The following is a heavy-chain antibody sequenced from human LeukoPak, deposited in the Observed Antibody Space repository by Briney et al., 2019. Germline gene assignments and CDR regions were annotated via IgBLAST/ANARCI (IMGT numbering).Heavy chain of an antibody. CDR2: MHYSGST. Sequence: SETLSLTCTVSGGSINNYYWSWIRQPPGKGLEWIGYMHYSGSTNYNPSLKSRVTISVDTSKNQFSLRLSSVTAADTAVYYCARVSQTPPPTYFDYWGQGTLVTVSS. J-gene: IGHJ4*02. CDR1: GGSINNYY. CDR3: ARVSQTPPPTYFDY. V-gene: IGHV4-59*01.